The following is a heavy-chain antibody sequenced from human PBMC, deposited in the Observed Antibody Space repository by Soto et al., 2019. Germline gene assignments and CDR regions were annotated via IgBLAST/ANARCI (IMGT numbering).Heavy chain of an antibody. CDR1: GGSITSSSHF. CDR3: AGQTFTIAAASYGRSNWFDP. V-gene: IGHV4-39*01. CDR2: IYFTGNT. D-gene: IGHD6-25*01. Sequence: SETLSLTCTVSGGSITSSSHFWGWVRQPPGKGLEWIGTIYFTGNTYYTPSLKSRLTMSIDTSKNEFSLRLNSVTAADTAVYYCAGQTFTIAAASYGRSNWFDPWGPGTLVNV. J-gene: IGHJ5*02.